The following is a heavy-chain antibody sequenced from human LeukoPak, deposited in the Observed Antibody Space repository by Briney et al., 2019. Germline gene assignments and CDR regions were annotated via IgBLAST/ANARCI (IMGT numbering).Heavy chain of an antibody. CDR2: ISSSSSYI. CDR3: ARDHPFDY. Sequence: GGSLRLSSAAPGVTFSNAWMRWVRQAPGKGLEWVSSISSSSSYIYYADSVKGRFTIYRDNAKNSLYLQMNSLRAEDTAVYYCARDHPFDYWGQGTLVTVSS. CDR1: GVTFSNAW. J-gene: IGHJ4*02. V-gene: IGHV3-21*01.